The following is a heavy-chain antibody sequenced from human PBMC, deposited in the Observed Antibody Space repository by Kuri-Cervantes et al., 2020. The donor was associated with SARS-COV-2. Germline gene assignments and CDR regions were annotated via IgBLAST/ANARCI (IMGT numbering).Heavy chain of an antibody. Sequence: GESLKISCAASGFTFSSYAMSWVRQAPGKGLEWVSAISGSSGSTYYADSVKGRFTISRDNSKNTLYLQMNSLRAEDTAVYYCAKCGELLTSSYYYYGMDVWGQGTTVTVSS. CDR2: ISGSSGST. CDR3: AKCGELLTSSYYYYGMDV. D-gene: IGHD1-26*01. J-gene: IGHJ6*02. CDR1: GFTFSSYA. V-gene: IGHV3-23*01.